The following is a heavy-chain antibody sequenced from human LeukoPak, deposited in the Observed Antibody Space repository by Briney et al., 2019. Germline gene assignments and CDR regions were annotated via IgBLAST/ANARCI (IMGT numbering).Heavy chain of an antibody. CDR3: ARVRQQLGYWFDP. CDR2: IIPILGIA. V-gene: IGHV1-69*04. Sequence: SVKLSCTASGGTFSSYAISWVRQAPGQGLEWLGRIIPILGIANYAQKFQGRVTITADKSTSTAYMELSSLRSEDTAVYYCARVRQQLGYWFDPWGQGTLVTVSS. CDR1: GGTFSSYA. J-gene: IGHJ5*02. D-gene: IGHD6-13*01.